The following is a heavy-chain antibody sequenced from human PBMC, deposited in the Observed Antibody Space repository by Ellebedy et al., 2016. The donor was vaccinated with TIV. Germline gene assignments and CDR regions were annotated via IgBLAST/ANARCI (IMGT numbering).Heavy chain of an antibody. Sequence: MPSETLSLTCTVSGGSISSFYWSWIRQSPGKGLEWIGYIYYIGSTNYNPSLKSRVTISIDTSNNQFSLKLNSVTAADTAVYYCARGDGYNFHWGQGTLVTVSS. CDR2: IYYIGST. CDR1: GGSISSFY. D-gene: IGHD5-24*01. V-gene: IGHV4-59*01. J-gene: IGHJ4*02. CDR3: ARGDGYNFH.